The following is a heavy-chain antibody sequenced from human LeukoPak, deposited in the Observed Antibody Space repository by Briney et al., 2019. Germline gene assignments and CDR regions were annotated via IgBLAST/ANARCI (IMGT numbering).Heavy chain of an antibody. Sequence: GGSLRLSCAASGFTFSSYAMSWVRQAPGKGLEWVSAISGSGDSTYYADSVKGRFTISRDNSKNTLYLQMNSLRAEDTAAYYCAKDRRSCSSTSCPYYFDYWGQGTLVTVSS. CDR2: ISGSGDST. CDR3: AKDRRSCSSTSCPYYFDY. D-gene: IGHD2-2*01. J-gene: IGHJ4*02. V-gene: IGHV3-23*01. CDR1: GFTFSSYA.